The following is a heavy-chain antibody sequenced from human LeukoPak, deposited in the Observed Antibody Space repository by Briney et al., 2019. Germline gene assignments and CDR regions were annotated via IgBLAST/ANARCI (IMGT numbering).Heavy chain of an antibody. Sequence: ASVKVSCKASGYTFTGYYVHWVRQAPGQGLEWMGWINSNSGGVHYAQNFQGRVTMTRDTSISTAYMELTRLRSDDTAVYFCARYRASPYDAFDIWGQGTMVTVSS. CDR1: GYTFTGYY. D-gene: IGHD1-26*01. CDR3: ARYRASPYDAFDI. CDR2: INSNSGGV. V-gene: IGHV1-2*02. J-gene: IGHJ3*02.